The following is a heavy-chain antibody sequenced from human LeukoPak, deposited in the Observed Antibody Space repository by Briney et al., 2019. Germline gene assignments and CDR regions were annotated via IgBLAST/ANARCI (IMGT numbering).Heavy chain of an antibody. J-gene: IGHJ4*02. Sequence: GGSLRLSCAASGFTFSNSAMSWVRQAPGKGLEWVSTISGSGVSTYYTDSVKGRFTISRDNSENTLYLQMNSLRVEDTAVYYCANRYCSSTSCDPFNYWGQGTLVTVSS. D-gene: IGHD2-2*01. V-gene: IGHV3-23*01. CDR2: ISGSGVST. CDR1: GFTFSNSA. CDR3: ANRYCSSTSCDPFNY.